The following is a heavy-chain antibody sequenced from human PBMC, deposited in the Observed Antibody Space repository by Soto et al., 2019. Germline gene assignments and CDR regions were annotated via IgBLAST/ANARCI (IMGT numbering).Heavy chain of an antibody. CDR2: ISSSSSYI. Sequence: EVQLVESGGGLVKPGGSLRLSCAASGFTFSSYSMNWVRQAPGKGLEWVSSISSSSSYIYYADSVKGRFTISRDNAKNSLYLQMNSLRAEDTAVYYCARNPTAEIWSGYYTDYYYYYMDVWGKGTTVTVSS. D-gene: IGHD3-3*01. V-gene: IGHV3-21*01. CDR3: ARNPTAEIWSGYYTDYYYYYMDV. J-gene: IGHJ6*03. CDR1: GFTFSSYS.